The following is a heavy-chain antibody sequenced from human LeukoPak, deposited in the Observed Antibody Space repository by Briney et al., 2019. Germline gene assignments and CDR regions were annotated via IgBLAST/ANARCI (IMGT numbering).Heavy chain of an antibody. CDR3: ARVAAWDSSGYLFDY. Sequence: GGSLRLSCAASGFTLSSYEMNWVRQAPGKGLVWVSRSNSDGSSTSYADSVKGRFTISRENAKNTLYLQMNSLRAEDTAVYYCARVAAWDSSGYLFDYWGQGTLVTVSS. CDR2: SNSDGSST. V-gene: IGHV3-74*01. D-gene: IGHD3-22*01. CDR1: GFTLSSYE. J-gene: IGHJ4*02.